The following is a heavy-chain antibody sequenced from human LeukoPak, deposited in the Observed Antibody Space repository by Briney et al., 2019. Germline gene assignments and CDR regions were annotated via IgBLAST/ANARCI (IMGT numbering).Heavy chain of an antibody. CDR2: ISGSGGST. Sequence: GGSLRLSCAASGFTFSSYAMSWVRQAPGKGLEWVSAISGSGGSTYYADSVKGRFTISRDNSKNTLYLQMNSLRAEDMAVYYCAKATEYSSRPFDYWGQGTLVTVSS. CDR3: AKATEYSSRPFDY. V-gene: IGHV3-23*01. D-gene: IGHD6-13*01. J-gene: IGHJ4*02. CDR1: GFTFSSYA.